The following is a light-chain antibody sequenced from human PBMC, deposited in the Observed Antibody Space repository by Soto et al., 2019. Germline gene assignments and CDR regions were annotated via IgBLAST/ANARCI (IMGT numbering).Light chain of an antibody. V-gene: IGKV3-11*01. CDR2: DAS. CDR1: QNVRSY. CDR3: QQRNDLVT. Sequence: VLTQSPATLSLSPGERATLSCRASQNVRSYLAWYQQKPGQAPRLLIYDASNRATGIPPRFSGSGSGTDFTLTISSLEPEDSAVYHRQQRNDLVTLGGGTKVEIK. J-gene: IGKJ4*01.